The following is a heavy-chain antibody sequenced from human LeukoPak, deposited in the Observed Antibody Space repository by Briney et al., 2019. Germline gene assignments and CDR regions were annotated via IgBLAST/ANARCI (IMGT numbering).Heavy chain of an antibody. CDR3: AREFGFQSYYDRPAP. D-gene: IGHD3-3*01. CDR1: GYTFINYG. Sequence: ASVKVSCKASGYTFINYGISWVRQAPGQGLEWMGWINPNSGGTNYAQKFQGRVTMTRDTSISTAYMELSRLRSDDTAVYYCAREFGFQSYYDRPAPWGQGTLVTVSS. V-gene: IGHV1-2*02. CDR2: INPNSGGT. J-gene: IGHJ5*02.